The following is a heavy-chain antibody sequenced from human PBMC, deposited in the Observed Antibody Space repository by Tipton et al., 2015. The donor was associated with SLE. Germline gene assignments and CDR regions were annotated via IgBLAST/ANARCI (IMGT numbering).Heavy chain of an antibody. J-gene: IGHJ4*02. CDR2: IYDSGIT. CDR3: AREDCSSATCYYDY. V-gene: IGHV4-31*03. Sequence: TLSLTCTVSGGSISSGDFYWTWIRQHTGKGLEWIGYIYDSGITNYNPSLKSRVTISADTSNNQFSLRLSSATAADTAVYYCAREDCSSATCYYDYWGQGTLVTVSS. D-gene: IGHD2-2*01. CDR1: GGSISSGDFY.